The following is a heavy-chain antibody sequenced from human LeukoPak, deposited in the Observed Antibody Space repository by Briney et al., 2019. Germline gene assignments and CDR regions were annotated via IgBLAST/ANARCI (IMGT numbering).Heavy chain of an antibody. CDR3: AKGDEIVVVPAAIRD. CDR2: IRYDGSNK. J-gene: IGHJ4*02. D-gene: IGHD2-2*02. CDR1: GFTFSGYG. V-gene: IGHV3-30*02. Sequence: GGSLRLSCAASGFTFSGYGMHWVRQAPGKGLEWVAFIRYDGSNKYYADSVKGRFTISRDNSKNTLYLQMNSLRAEGTAAYYCAKGDEIVVVPAAIRDWGQGTLVTVSS.